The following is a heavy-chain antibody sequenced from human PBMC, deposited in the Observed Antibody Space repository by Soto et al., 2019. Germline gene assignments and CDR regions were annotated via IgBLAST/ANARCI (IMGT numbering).Heavy chain of an antibody. V-gene: IGHV4-59*01. CDR1: CGSISSYY. CDR2: IYYSGST. CDR3: AREVPYYDILTGYRAGDAFDI. Sequence: SETLSLTCTVSCGSISSYYWSWIRQPPGKGLEWIGYIYYSGSTNYNPSLKSRVTISVDTSKNQFSLKLSSVTAADTAVYYCAREVPYYDILTGYRAGDAFDIWGQGTMVTVSS. J-gene: IGHJ3*02. D-gene: IGHD3-9*01.